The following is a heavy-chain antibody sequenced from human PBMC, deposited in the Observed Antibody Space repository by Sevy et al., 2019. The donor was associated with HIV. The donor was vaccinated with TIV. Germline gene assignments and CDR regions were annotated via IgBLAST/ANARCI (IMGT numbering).Heavy chain of an antibody. J-gene: IGHJ4*02. D-gene: IGHD6-19*01. V-gene: IGHV1-69*13. CDR2: IIPILGTV. CDR3: ARGGGNGWYYFDY. Sequence: ASVKVSCKASGGTFSSYGISWVRQAPGQGLVWMGGIIPILGTVNYAQTFQGRVTITADESTKTAYMELSSLRSEDTAVYYCARGGGNGWYYFDYWGQETLVTVSS. CDR1: GGTFSSYG.